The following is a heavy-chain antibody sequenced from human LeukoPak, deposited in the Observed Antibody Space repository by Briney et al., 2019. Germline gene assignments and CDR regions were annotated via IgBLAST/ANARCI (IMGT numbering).Heavy chain of an antibody. CDR3: ARGPRRDSSYRY. V-gene: IGHV1-8*01. Sequence: ASVKVSCKASGCTFTSYDINWVRQATGQGLEWMGWMNPNSGNTGYAQKFQGRVTMTRNTSISTAYMELSSLRSEDTAVYYCARGPRRDSSYRYWGQGTLVTVSS. CDR2: MNPNSGNT. D-gene: IGHD6-13*01. J-gene: IGHJ4*02. CDR1: GCTFTSYD.